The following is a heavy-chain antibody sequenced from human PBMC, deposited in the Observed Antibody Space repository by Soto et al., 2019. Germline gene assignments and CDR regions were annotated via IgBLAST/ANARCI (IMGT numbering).Heavy chain of an antibody. V-gene: IGHV4-34*01. D-gene: IGHD3-9*01. Sequence: QVQLQQWGAGLLKPSETLSLTCAVYGGSFSGYYWSWIRQPPGKGLEWIGEINHSGSTNYNPSLKSRVTISVDTSKNQFSLKLSSVTAADTAVYYCARSLRYFDWLLTTYYYYGMDVW. CDR1: GGSFSGYY. J-gene: IGHJ6*01. CDR2: INHSGST. CDR3: ARSLRYFDWLLTTYYYYGMDV.